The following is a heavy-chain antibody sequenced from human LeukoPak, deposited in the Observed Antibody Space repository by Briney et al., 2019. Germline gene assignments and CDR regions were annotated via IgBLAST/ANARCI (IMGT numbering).Heavy chain of an antibody. CDR2: IHSSGGS. V-gene: IGHV4-4*09. CDR3: ARLGSYHDF. Sequence: SETLSLTCTVSGASISNYYWSWIRQTPEKGLEWMGHIHSSGGSSYYPSLKSRLTLSTDTSRNQLSLKLPSVTAADTAVYFCARLGSYHDFWGQGALVTVSS. CDR1: GASISNYY. D-gene: IGHD1-26*01. J-gene: IGHJ4*02.